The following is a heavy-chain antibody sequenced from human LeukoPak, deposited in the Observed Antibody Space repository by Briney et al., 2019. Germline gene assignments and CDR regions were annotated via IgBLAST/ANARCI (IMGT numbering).Heavy chain of an antibody. Sequence: GGSLRLSCAASGFTFSSYSMNWVRQAPGKGLEWVSSISSSSYIYYSDSVKGRFTISRDSAKNSLYLQMNSLRAEDTAVYYCARGMGYFDYWGQGTLVTVSS. J-gene: IGHJ4*02. CDR1: GFTFSSYS. V-gene: IGHV3-21*01. CDR3: ARGMGYFDY. CDR2: ISSSSYI.